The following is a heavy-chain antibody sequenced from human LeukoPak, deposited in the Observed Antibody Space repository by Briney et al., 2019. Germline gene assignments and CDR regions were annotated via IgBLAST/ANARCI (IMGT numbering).Heavy chain of an antibody. CDR3: ATRRAYCGGDCYYGY. J-gene: IGHJ4*02. CDR2: INPNSGGT. CDR1: GYTFTGYY. V-gene: IGHV1-2*02. Sequence: ASVKVSCKASGYTFTGYYMHWVRQAPGQGLEWMGWINPNSGGTNYAQKFQGRVTMTRDTSISTAYMELSRLRSDDTAVYYCATRRAYCGGDCYYGYWGKGTLVTVSS. D-gene: IGHD2-21*02.